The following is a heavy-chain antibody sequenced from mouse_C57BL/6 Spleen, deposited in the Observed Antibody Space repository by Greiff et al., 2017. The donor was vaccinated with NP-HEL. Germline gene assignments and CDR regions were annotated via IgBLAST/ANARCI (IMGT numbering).Heavy chain of an antibody. CDR3: TRLAWYFDV. V-gene: IGHV5S21*01. J-gene: IGHJ1*03. Sequence: EVMLVESGEGLVKPGGSLKLSCAASGFTFRSYAMSWVRQTPEKRLEWVAYISSGGDYIYYADTVKGRFTISRDNARNTLYLQMSSLKSEDTAMYYCTRLAWYFDVWGTGTTVTVSS. CDR2: ISSGGDYI. CDR1: GFTFRSYA.